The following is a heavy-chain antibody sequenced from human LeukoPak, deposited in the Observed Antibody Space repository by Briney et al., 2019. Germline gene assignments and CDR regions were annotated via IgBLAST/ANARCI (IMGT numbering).Heavy chain of an antibody. J-gene: IGHJ3*02. D-gene: IGHD1-1*01. CDR1: GGTFSSYE. V-gene: IGHV1-69*13. Sequence: ASVKVSCKASGGTFSSYEISWVRQAPGQGFEWMGGIIPMFDTANYAQKFQDRVTITADESTSTAYMELSSLRSEDTAVYYCAKERGTTGTPHADALDIWGQGTMVTVSS. CDR2: IIPMFDTA. CDR3: AKERGTTGTPHADALDI.